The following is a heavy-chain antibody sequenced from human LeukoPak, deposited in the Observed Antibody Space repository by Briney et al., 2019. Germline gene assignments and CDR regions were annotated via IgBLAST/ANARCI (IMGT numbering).Heavy chain of an antibody. CDR2: IWYDGSNK. J-gene: IGHJ4*02. V-gene: IGHV3-33*01. D-gene: IGHD5-12*01. CDR3: ARDPGSGYSGYDPIDY. CDR1: GFTFSSYG. Sequence: GGSLRLSCAASGFTFSSYGMHWVRQAPGKGLEWVAVIWYDGSNKYYADSVKGRFTISIDNSKNTLYLQMNSLRAEDTAVYYCARDPGSGYSGYDPIDYWGQGTLVTVSS.